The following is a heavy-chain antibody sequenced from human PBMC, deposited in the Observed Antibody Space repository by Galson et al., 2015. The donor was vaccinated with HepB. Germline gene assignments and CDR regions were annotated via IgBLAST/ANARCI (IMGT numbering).Heavy chain of an antibody. CDR1: GFTFSSYA. V-gene: IGHV3-23*01. D-gene: IGHD6-13*01. CDR3: ANTLEVHSSSWLPDY. J-gene: IGHJ4*02. Sequence: SLRLSCAASGFTFSSYAMSWVRQAPGKGLEWVSAISGSGGSTYYADSVKGRFTISRDNSKNTLYLQMNSLRAEDTAVYYCANTLEVHSSSWLPDYWGQGTLVTVSS. CDR2: ISGSGGST.